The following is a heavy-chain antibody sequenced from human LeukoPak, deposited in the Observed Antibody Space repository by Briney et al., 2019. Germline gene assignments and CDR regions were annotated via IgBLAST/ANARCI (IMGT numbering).Heavy chain of an antibody. CDR2: IYYSGTT. D-gene: IGHD5-24*01. CDR1: GVSLSSFY. Sequence: PSETLSLTCAVSGVSLSSFYWAWIRQPPGKGLEWIGYIYYSGTTNYNPSLRSRVTMSVDTSKNQFSLRLSSVTAADTAVYYCARGDGYHRYWGQGTLVTVSS. J-gene: IGHJ4*02. CDR3: ARGDGYHRY. V-gene: IGHV4-59*01.